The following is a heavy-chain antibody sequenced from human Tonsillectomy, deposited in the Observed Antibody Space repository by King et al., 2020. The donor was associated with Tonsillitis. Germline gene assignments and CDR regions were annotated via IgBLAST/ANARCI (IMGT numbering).Heavy chain of an antibody. CDR2: IYYRGST. J-gene: IGHJ3*02. V-gene: IGHV4-30-4*01. CDR1: GGSISSGDYY. D-gene: IGHD1-1*01. CDR3: ARTQIGGELAAFDI. Sequence: QLQESGPGLVKPSQTLSLTCTVSGGSISSGDYYWSWIRQPPGKGLEWIGYIYYRGSTYYNPSLKSRVTISVDMSKNQFSLKLSSVTAADTAVYYCARTQIGGELAAFDIWGQGTMVTVSS.